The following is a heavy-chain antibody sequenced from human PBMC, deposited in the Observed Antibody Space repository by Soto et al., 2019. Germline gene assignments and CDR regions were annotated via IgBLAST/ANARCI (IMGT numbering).Heavy chain of an antibody. D-gene: IGHD6-19*01. Sequence: VASVKVSCQASGSTFTNYAMHWVRQAPGQGLEWMGIINPSGGSTSYAQKFQGRVTMTRDTSTSTVYMELSSLRSEDTAVYYCARSPSFHSSGWSWGYFDYWGQGTLVTVSS. CDR1: GSTFTNYA. V-gene: IGHV1-46*01. CDR2: INPSGGST. CDR3: ARSPSFHSSGWSWGYFDY. J-gene: IGHJ4*02.